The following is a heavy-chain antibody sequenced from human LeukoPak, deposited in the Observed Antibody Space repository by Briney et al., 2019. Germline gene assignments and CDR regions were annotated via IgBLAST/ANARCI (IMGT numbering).Heavy chain of an antibody. Sequence: PGGSLRLSCAASGFTFSNYAMHWVRQAPGKGLEWVTFIRYDGSNKYYAESVKGRFTISRDNSKNTLYLQMNNLRPEDTAVYYCAKAIHASSSGVVDYGGQGTLVSVSS. CDR3: AKAIHASSSGVVDY. CDR1: GFTFSNYA. V-gene: IGHV3-30*02. J-gene: IGHJ4*02. D-gene: IGHD6-6*01. CDR2: IRYDGSNK.